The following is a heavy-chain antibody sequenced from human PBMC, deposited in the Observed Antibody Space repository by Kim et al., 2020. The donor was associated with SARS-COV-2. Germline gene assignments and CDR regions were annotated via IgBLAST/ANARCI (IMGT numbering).Heavy chain of an antibody. D-gene: IGHD3-3*01. V-gene: IGHV4-39*01. J-gene: IGHJ4*02. CDR2: IYYSGST. CDR1: GGSISSNSYY. CDR3: ARISGVDFWSGYYFDY. Sequence: SETLSLTCTVSGGSISSNSYYWGWIRQPPGKGLEWIGSIYYSGSTYYNPSLKSRVTISVDTSKNQFSLKVSSVTATDTAVYYCARISGVDFWSGYYFDYWGQGTLVTVSS.